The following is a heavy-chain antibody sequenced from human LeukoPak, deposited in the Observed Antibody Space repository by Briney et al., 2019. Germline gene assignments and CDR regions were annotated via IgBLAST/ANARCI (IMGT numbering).Heavy chain of an antibody. CDR1: GGSISSYY. Sequence: SETLSFTCTVSGGSISSYYWSWIRQPPGKGLEWIGYIYDSGSTNYNPSLKSRVTISVDTSKNQFSLKLSSVTAADTAVYYCARRPHLYHDYGDNNWFDPWGQGTLVTVSS. J-gene: IGHJ5*02. V-gene: IGHV4-59*08. CDR2: IYDSGST. D-gene: IGHD4-17*01. CDR3: ARRPHLYHDYGDNNWFDP.